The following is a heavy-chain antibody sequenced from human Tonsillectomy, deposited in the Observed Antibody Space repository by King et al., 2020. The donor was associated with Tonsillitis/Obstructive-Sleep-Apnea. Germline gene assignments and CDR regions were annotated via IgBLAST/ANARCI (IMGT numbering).Heavy chain of an antibody. V-gene: IGHV7-4-1*02. CDR3: ARDPRVAGAGSFDY. CDR2: INTNTGNP. CDR1: GYTFTSYA. D-gene: IGHD6-19*01. J-gene: IGHJ4*02. Sequence: QLVQSGSELKKPGASVKVSCKASGYTFTSYAMNWVRQAPGQGLEWMGWINTNTGNPTYAQGFTGRFVFSLDTSVSTAYLQINGLKAEDTALYYCARDPRVAGAGSFDYWGQGTLVTVSS.